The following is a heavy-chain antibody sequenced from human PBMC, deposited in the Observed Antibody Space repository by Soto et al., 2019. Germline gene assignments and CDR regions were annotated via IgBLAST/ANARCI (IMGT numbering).Heavy chain of an antibody. CDR2: ISYDGSNK. J-gene: IGHJ6*02. Sequence: GGSLRLSCAASGFTFSSYAMHWVRQAPGKGLEWVAVISYDGSNKYYADSVKGRFTISRDNSKNTQYLQMNSLRAEDTAVYYCSRALPYFDRLPRPIYYSYGMDVWGQGTTVTVSS. CDR3: SRALPYFDRLPRPIYYSYGMDV. D-gene: IGHD3-9*01. CDR1: GFTFSSYA. V-gene: IGHV3-30-3*01.